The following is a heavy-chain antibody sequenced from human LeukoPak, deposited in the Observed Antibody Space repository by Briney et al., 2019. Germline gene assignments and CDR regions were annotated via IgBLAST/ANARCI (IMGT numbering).Heavy chain of an antibody. CDR1: GGSFSGYY. CDR2: INHSGST. V-gene: IGHV4-34*01. CDR3: ARGGGYYDSSGYN. Sequence: SETLSLTCAVYGGSFSGYYWSWIRQPPGKGLEWIGEINHSGSTNYNPSLKSRVTISVDTSKNQFSLELSSVTAADTAVYYCARGGGYYDSSGYNWGQGTLVTVSS. D-gene: IGHD3-22*01. J-gene: IGHJ4*02.